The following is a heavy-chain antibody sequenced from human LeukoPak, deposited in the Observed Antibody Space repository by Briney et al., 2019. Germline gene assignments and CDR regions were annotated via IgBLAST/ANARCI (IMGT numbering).Heavy chain of an antibody. D-gene: IGHD1-1*01. CDR2: IYYSGST. V-gene: IGHV4-39*01. J-gene: IGHJ4*02. CDR3: VETPHLQTPFDY. Sequence: PSETLSLTCTVSGGSISSYYWGWIRQPPGKGLEWIGSIYYSGSTYYNPSLKSRVTTSVDTSKNQFSLKLSSVTAADTAVYYCVETPHLQTPFDYWGQGTLVTVSS. CDR1: GGSISSYY.